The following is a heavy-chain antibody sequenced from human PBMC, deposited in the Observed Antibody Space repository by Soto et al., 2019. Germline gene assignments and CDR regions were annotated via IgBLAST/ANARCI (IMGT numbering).Heavy chain of an antibody. Sequence: GGSLRLSCAASGFTFSSYAMSWVRQAPGKGLEWVSAISGSGGSTYYADSVKGRFTISRDNSRNTLYLQMNSLRAEDTAVYYCAKLEYYDILTGYYRYYYYYGMDVWGQGTTVTVSS. CDR2: ISGSGGST. J-gene: IGHJ6*02. D-gene: IGHD3-9*01. CDR1: GFTFSSYA. CDR3: AKLEYYDILTGYYRYYYYYGMDV. V-gene: IGHV3-23*01.